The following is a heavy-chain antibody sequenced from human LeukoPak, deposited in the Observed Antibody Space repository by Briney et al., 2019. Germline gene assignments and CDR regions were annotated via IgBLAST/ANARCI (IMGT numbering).Heavy chain of an antibody. V-gene: IGHV3-74*01. CDR3: ARRIALGTTQVANPNYGMDV. J-gene: IGHJ6*02. D-gene: IGHD1-26*01. CDR1: GFTFSSSW. CDR2: INSDGSST. Sequence: GGSLRPSCAASGFTFSSSWMHWVRQAPGKGLVWVSRINSDGSSTNYADSVKGRFTISRDNAKNTLYLQMNSLRAEDTAVYYCARRIALGTTQVANPNYGMDVWGQGTTVTVSS.